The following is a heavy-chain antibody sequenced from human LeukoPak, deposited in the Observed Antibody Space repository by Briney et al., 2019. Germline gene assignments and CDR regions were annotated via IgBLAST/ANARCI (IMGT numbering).Heavy chain of an antibody. D-gene: IGHD3-16*01. V-gene: IGHV3-11*01. CDR3: AKHKSLWDWFDP. CDR1: GFTFSDYY. Sequence: GGSLRLSCAASGFTFSDYYMSWIRQAPGKGLEWVSYISSSSSTIYYADSVKGRFTISRDNSKNMLSLQMSSPRVEDTAVYYCAKHKSLWDWFDPWGQGTLVTVSS. CDR2: ISSSSSTI. J-gene: IGHJ5*02.